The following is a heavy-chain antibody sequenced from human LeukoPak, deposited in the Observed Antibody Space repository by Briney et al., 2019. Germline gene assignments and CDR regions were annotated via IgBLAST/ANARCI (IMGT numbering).Heavy chain of an antibody. CDR1: GGTFTSYA. D-gene: IGHD6-13*01. J-gene: IGHJ4*02. Sequence: ASVKVSCKASGGTFTSYAISWVRQAPGQGLEWMGGIIPIFGTSNYAQKFQGRVTITADKSTSTAYMELSSLRSEDTAVYYCARALTQQPGFFDYWGQGTLVTVSS. V-gene: IGHV1-69*06. CDR3: ARALTQQPGFFDY. CDR2: IIPIFGTS.